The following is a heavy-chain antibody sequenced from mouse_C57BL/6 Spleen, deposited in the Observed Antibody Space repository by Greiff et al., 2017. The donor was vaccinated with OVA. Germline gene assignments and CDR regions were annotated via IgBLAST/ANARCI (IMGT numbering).Heavy chain of an antibody. CDR3: ARGDYPYYFDY. J-gene: IGHJ2*01. CDR1: GFTFSSYA. CDR2: ISDGGSYT. V-gene: IGHV5-4*03. D-gene: IGHD2-4*01. Sequence: EVMLVESGGGLVKPGGSLKLSCAASGFTFSSYAMSWVRQTPEQRLEWVATISDGGSYTYYPDNVKGRFTISRDNAKNNLYLQMSHLKSEDTAMYYCARGDYPYYFDYWGQGTTLTVSS.